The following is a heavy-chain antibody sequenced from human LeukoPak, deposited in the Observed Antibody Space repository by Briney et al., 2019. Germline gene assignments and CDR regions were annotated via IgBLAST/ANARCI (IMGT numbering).Heavy chain of an antibody. J-gene: IGHJ4*02. Sequence: PSETLSLTCTVSGGSISSSGSYWGWIRQPPGKGLEWIGSVSYSGSTSYNPSLKSRVTISGDTSKNQFSLRLISVTAADTAVYYCARHFDYWGQGTLATVSS. CDR2: VSYSGST. CDR1: GGSISSSGSY. CDR3: ARHFDY. V-gene: IGHV4-39*01.